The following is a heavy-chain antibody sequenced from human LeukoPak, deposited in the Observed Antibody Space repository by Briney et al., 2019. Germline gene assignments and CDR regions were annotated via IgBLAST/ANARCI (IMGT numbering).Heavy chain of an antibody. J-gene: IGHJ6*02. D-gene: IGHD2-15*01. CDR3: AKLTPYCSGGSCTYYYYGMDV. V-gene: IGHV5-10-1*01. CDR2: IDPSDSYT. CDR1: GYSFTSHW. Sequence: GESLKISCKGSGYSFTSHWISWVRQMPGKDLEWMGNIDPSDSYTNYSPSFQGHVTISADKSISTAYLQWSSLKASDTAMYYCAKLTPYCSGGSCTYYYYGMDVWGQGTTVTVSS.